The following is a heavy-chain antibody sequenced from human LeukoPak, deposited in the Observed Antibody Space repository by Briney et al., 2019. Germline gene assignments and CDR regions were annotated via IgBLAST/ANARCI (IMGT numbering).Heavy chain of an antibody. CDR3: ARDSFYGDYGPYYGMDV. CDR2: IRSSGSAI. CDR1: GFTFGGFS. J-gene: IGHJ6*02. V-gene: IGHV3-48*02. Sequence: GGSLRLSCAASGFTFGGFSMNWVRQAPGKGLEWVSYIRSSGSAIYYADSVRGRFTISRDNARNSLYLQMNSLRDEDTAVYYCARDSFYGDYGPYYGMDVWGQGTTVTVSS. D-gene: IGHD4-17*01.